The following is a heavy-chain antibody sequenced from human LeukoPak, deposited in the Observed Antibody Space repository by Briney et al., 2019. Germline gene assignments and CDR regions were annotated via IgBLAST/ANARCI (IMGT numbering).Heavy chain of an antibody. D-gene: IGHD4-23*01. V-gene: IGHV4-38-2*02. CDR3: ASDGGNNWFDP. J-gene: IGHJ5*02. Sequence: MTSETLSLTCTVSGYSISSGYYWGWIRQPPGKGLEWIGSIYHSGSTYYNPSLKSRVTISVDTSKNQFSLKLSSVTAADTAVYYCASDGGNNWFDPWGQGTLVTVSS. CDR1: GYSISSGYY. CDR2: IYHSGST.